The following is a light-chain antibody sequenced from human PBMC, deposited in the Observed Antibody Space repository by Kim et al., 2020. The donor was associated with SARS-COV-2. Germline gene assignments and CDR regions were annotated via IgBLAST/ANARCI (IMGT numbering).Light chain of an antibody. Sequence: SVYPGERATRSCRASQSVSSYVAWYQQKPGQAPRLLIYDASNRATGIPARFSGSGSGTDFTLTISSLEPEDFAVYYCQQRSNWLTFGGGTKVDIK. CDR2: DAS. V-gene: IGKV3-11*01. J-gene: IGKJ4*01. CDR3: QQRSNWLT. CDR1: QSVSSY.